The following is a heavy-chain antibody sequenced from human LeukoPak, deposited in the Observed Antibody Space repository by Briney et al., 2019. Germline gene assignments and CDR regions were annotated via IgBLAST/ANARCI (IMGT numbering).Heavy chain of an antibody. Sequence: SETRSLTSHLSSGSTSSGHYWWGWILQPPVKGLEWIGRMYYSGDTHYNPTPQTRVTVSVARAKNPFSLALSYVTAAESVVHYCVRQRGVGSCSFVLWGQGKLVTVSS. D-gene: IGHD2-15*01. CDR3: VRQRGVGSCSFVL. CDR1: SGSTSSGHYW. V-gene: IGHV4-39*01. J-gene: IGHJ4*02. CDR2: MYYSGDT.